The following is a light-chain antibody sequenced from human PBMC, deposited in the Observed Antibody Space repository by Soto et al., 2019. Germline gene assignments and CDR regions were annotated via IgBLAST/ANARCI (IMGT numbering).Light chain of an antibody. CDR3: QQSYSTPQNT. CDR2: AAS. CDR1: QSIRYY. Sequence: DIQTTQSPSSLSASVGDRVTITCRASQSIRYYLNWYQQKPGKAPKLLIYAASSLQSGVPSRFSGSGSGTDFTLTISSLQPEDFATYYCQQSYSTPQNTFGQGTKLEIK. V-gene: IGKV1-39*01. J-gene: IGKJ2*01.